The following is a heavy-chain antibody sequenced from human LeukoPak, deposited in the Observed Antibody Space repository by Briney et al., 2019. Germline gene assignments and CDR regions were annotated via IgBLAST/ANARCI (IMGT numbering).Heavy chain of an antibody. CDR2: INPNSGGT. Sequence: GASVKVSCKASGYTFTGYYMRWVRQAPGQGLEWMGWINPNSGGTNYAQKFQGRVTMTRDTSISTAYMELSRLRSDDTAVYYCARRIAAAGTPYYFDYWGQGTLVTVSS. CDR1: GYTFTGYY. V-gene: IGHV1-2*02. CDR3: ARRIAAAGTPYYFDY. J-gene: IGHJ4*02. D-gene: IGHD6-13*01.